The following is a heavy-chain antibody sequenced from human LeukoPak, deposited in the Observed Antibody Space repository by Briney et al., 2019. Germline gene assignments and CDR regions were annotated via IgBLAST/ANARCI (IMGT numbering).Heavy chain of an antibody. V-gene: IGHV1-18*01. Sequence: GASVKVSCKASGYTFTSYGISWVRQAPGQGLEWMRWISAYNGNTNYAQNLQGRVTMTTDTPTSTAYMELRSLRSDDTAVYYCARDPEATVVTPVDYWGQGTLVTVSS. CDR2: ISAYNGNT. CDR3: ARDPEATVVTPVDY. D-gene: IGHD4-23*01. J-gene: IGHJ4*02. CDR1: GYTFTSYG.